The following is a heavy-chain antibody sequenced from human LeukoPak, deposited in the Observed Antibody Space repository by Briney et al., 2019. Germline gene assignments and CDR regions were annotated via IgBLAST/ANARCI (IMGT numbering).Heavy chain of an antibody. V-gene: IGHV3-11*01. CDR1: EFTFNDYY. D-gene: IGHD4-17*01. CDR2: ISSSGSTI. Sequence: GGSLTLSCAASEFTFNDYYMSWLRPAPGKGLAWVSYISSSGSTIYYTDPVKGRFTISRDNAKNSLYLQMNSLRAEDTAVYYCVRDAVTNDGFDYWGQGTLVTVSS. J-gene: IGHJ4*02. CDR3: VRDAVTNDGFDY.